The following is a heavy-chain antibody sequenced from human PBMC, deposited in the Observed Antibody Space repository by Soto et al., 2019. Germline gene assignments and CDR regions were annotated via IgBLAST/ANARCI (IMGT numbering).Heavy chain of an antibody. V-gene: IGHV1-3*01. J-gene: IGHJ6*02. CDR1: GYTFTSYA. CDR3: TRENRLTYYDFWSGYSYGMDV. D-gene: IGHD3-3*01. CDR2: INAGNGNT. Sequence: VSCKASGYTFTSYAMHWVRQAPGQRLEWMGWINAGNGNTKYSQKFQGRVTITRDTSASTAYMELSSLRSEDTAVYYCTRENRLTYYDFWSGYSYGMDVWGQGTTVTVSS.